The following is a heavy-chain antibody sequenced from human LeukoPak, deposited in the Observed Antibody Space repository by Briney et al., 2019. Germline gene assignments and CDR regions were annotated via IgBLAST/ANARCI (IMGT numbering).Heavy chain of an antibody. D-gene: IGHD3-22*01. CDR2: IKQDGSKK. CDR3: ARLIVVVITTRPYGMDV. Sequence: PGGSLRLSCAASGFTFSSYWMSWVRQAPGKGLEWVANIKQDGSKKYYVDSVKGRFTISRDNAKNSLYLQMNSLRAEDTAVYYCARLIVVVITTRPYGMDVWGQGTTVTVSS. V-gene: IGHV3-7*01. J-gene: IGHJ6*02. CDR1: GFTFSSYW.